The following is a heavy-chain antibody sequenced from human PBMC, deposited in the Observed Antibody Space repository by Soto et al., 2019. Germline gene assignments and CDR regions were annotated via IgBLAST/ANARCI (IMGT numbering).Heavy chain of an antibody. V-gene: IGHV1-2*04. CDR2: INPNSGGT. Sequence: ASAKVSCKASGYTFTGYYMHSAQQSPGQGLEWMGWINPNSGGTNYAQKFQGWVTMTRDTSISTAYMELSRLRSDDTAVYYCAREVDPGTTSPYYYYYCARTGGMDVWSQGATVTVSS. D-gene: IGHD3-22*01. CDR1: GYTFTGYY. CDR3: AREVDPGTTSPYYYYYCARTGGMDV. J-gene: IGHJ6*02.